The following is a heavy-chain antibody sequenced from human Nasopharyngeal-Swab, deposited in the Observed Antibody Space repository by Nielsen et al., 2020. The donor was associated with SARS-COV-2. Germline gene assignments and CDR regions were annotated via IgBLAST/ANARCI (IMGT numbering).Heavy chain of an antibody. J-gene: IGHJ4*02. Sequence: WIRQPPGKGLEYVSAISSNGGSTYYADSVKGRFTISRDNSKNTLYLQMNSLRAEDTAVYYCARDPGAGYWGQGTLVTVSS. CDR3: ARDPGAGY. CDR2: ISSNGGST. V-gene: IGHV3-64*04.